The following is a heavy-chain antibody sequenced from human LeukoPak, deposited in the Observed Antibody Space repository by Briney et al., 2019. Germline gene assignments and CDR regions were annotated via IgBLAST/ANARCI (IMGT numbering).Heavy chain of an antibody. V-gene: IGHV4-4*02. CDR3: ARDQRYCSGGSCRNWFDP. CDR1: GGSISSSNW. D-gene: IGHD2-15*01. Sequence: SETLSLTCAVSGGSISSSNWWSWVRQPPGKGLEWIGEIYHSGSTNYNPSLKSRVTISVDKSKNQFSLNLSSVTAADTAVYYCARDQRYCSGGSCRNWFDPWGQGTLVTVSS. J-gene: IGHJ5*02. CDR2: IYHSGST.